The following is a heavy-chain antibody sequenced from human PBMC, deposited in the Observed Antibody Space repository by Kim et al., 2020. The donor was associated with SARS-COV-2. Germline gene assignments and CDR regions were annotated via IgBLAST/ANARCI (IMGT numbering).Heavy chain of an antibody. V-gene: IGHV3-30*18. D-gene: IGHD2-15*01. Sequence: GGSLRLSCAASGFTFSSYGMHWVRQAPGKGLEWVAVISYDGSNKYYADSVKGRFTISRDNSKNTLYLQMNSLRAEDTAVDYCAKTRPYKVSWGYFDYWG. CDR1: GFTFSSYG. J-gene: IGHJ4*01. CDR2: ISYDGSNK. CDR3: AKTRPYKVSWGYFDY.